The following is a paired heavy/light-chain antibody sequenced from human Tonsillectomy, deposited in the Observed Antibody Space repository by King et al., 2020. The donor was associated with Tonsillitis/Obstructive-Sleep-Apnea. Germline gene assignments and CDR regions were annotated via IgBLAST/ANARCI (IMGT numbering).Heavy chain of an antibody. J-gene: IGHJ5*02. V-gene: IGHV4-59*01. CDR1: GGSISSYC. CDR3: AREVLIGLRDPNWFDP. Sequence: QVQLQESGPGLVKPSETLSLTCTVSGGSISSYCWNWIRQPPGKGLEWIGYIFYSGSTNYNPSLKSRVTISVDTSKNQFSLKLNSVTAADTAVYFCAREVLIGLRDPNWFDPWGQGTLVTVSS. CDR2: IFYSGST. D-gene: IGHD4-17*01.
Light chain of an antibody. CDR1: SLRNYY. CDR2: GKN. V-gene: IGLV3-19*01. CDR3: NSRDSSGNHHV. J-gene: IGLJ1*01. Sequence: SSELTQDPAVSVALGQTVRITCQGDSLRNYYASWYQQKPGQAPVLVIYGKNNRPSGIPDRFSGSSSGNTASLTITGAQAEDEADYYCNSRDSSGNHHVFGTGTKVTVL.